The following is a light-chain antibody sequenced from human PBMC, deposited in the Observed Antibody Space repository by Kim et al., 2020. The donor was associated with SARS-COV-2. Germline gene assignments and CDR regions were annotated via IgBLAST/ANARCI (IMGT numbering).Light chain of an antibody. Sequence: SLSPGERATRSCRASQSVSHYLAWYQKKPGQAPRLLIYDASNRATGIPARFSGSGSGTDFTLTISSLEPEDFAVYYCQQGSNSLTFGGGTKVDIK. J-gene: IGKJ4*01. V-gene: IGKV3-11*01. CDR2: DAS. CDR1: QSVSHY. CDR3: QQGSNSLT.